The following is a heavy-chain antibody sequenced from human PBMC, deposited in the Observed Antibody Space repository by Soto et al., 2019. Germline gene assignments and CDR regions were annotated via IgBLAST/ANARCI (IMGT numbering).Heavy chain of an antibody. CDR3: ARELGKSGVDV. CDR2: ISSSGGT. J-gene: IGHJ6*02. D-gene: IGHD7-27*01. CDR1: GASVSSGSHY. V-gene: IGHV4-61*01. Sequence: PSETLSLTCTVSGASVSSGSHYWTWIRQPPGKGLEWIGYISSSGGTNYSPSLKSRDTISLDTSKNQFSLILSSVTAADTAVYYCARELGKSGVDVWGQGTTVTVSS.